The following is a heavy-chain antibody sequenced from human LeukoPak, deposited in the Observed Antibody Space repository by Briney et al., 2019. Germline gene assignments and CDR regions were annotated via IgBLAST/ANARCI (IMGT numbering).Heavy chain of an antibody. CDR1: GGTLSSYA. V-gene: IGHV1-69*13. Sequence: SVKVSCKASGGTLSSYAISWVRQAPGQGLEWMGGIIPIFGTANYAQKFQGRVTITADESTSTAYMELSSLRSEDTAVYYCATEGGQNSFDYWGQGTLVTVSS. CDR3: ATEGGQNSFDY. J-gene: IGHJ4*02. D-gene: IGHD3-16*01. CDR2: IIPIFGTA.